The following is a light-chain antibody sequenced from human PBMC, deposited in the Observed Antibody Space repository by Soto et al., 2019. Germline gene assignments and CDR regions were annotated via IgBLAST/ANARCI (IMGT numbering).Light chain of an antibody. CDR1: QSISTR. CDR2: DAS. Sequence: DIQMTQSPSTLSAFVGDSVSITCRASQSISTRLAWFQQKPGKAPKFLIYDASSLESGVPSRFSGTGSGTEFTLTISSLQPDDFATYFCQQYNTFPWTFGQGTKVEIK. V-gene: IGKV1-5*01. CDR3: QQYNTFPWT. J-gene: IGKJ1*01.